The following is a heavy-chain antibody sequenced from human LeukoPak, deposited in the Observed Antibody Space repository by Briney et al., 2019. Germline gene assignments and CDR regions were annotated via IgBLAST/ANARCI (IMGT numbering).Heavy chain of an antibody. CDR3: ARVPKYYDFWSGYYGQFGDYYYYMDV. V-gene: IGHV1-18*01. CDR2: ISAYNGNT. D-gene: IGHD3-3*01. J-gene: IGHJ6*03. CDR1: GYTFTSYG. Sequence: GASVKVSCKASGYTFTSYGISWARQAPGQGLEWMGWISAYNGNTNYAQKLQGRVTMTTDTSTSTAYMELRSLRSDDTAVYYCARVPKYYDFWSGYYGQFGDYYYYMDVLGKGTTVTVSS.